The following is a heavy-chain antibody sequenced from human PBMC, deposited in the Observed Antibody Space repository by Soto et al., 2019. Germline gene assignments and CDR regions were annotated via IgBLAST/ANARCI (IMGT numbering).Heavy chain of an antibody. CDR2: IWYDGSNK. D-gene: IGHD4-17*01. CDR3: ARDRVTRVVSIGHYMDV. V-gene: IGHV3-33*01. J-gene: IGHJ6*03. CDR1: GFTFSSYG. Sequence: QVQLVESGGGVVQPGRSLRLSCAASGFTFSSYGMHWVRQAPGKGLEWVAVIWYDGSNKYYADSVKGRFTISRDNSKNTLYLQMNSLRAEDTAVYYCARDRVTRVVSIGHYMDVWGKGTTVTVSS.